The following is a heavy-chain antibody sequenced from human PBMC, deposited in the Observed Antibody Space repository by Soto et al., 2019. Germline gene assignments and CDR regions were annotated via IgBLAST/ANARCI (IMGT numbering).Heavy chain of an antibody. CDR1: GGSVSSSSYY. CDR2: VYYSGST. CDR3: GRLGGLATISYYFDY. D-gene: IGHD3-16*01. Sequence: LSLTCTVSGGSVSSSSYYWGWVRQPPGKGLEWIGSVYYSGSTYYNPSLESRVTISVDKSKNQFSLKLMSLSAADTAVYYCGRLGGLATISYYFDYWGQGALVTVSS. V-gene: IGHV4-39*01. J-gene: IGHJ4*02.